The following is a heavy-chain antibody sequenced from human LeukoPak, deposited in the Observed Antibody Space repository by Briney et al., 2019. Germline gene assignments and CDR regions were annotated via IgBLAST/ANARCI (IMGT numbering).Heavy chain of an antibody. CDR3: AAAPNVDIVATIRRGAFDI. Sequence: GASVKVSCKASGFTFTSSAMQWVRQARGQGLEWIGWIVVGSGNTNYAQKFQERVTITRDMSTSTAYMELSSLRSEDTAVYYCAAAPNVDIVATIRRGAFDIWGQGTMVTVSS. CDR2: IVVGSGNT. V-gene: IGHV1-58*02. D-gene: IGHD5-12*01. J-gene: IGHJ3*02. CDR1: GFTFTSSA.